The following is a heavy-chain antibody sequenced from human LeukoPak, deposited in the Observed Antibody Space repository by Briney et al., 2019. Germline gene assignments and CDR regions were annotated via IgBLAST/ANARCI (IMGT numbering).Heavy chain of an antibody. CDR3: ARGHPTYYYDSSGYSPLFFD. J-gene: IGHJ6*04. V-gene: IGHV4-34*01. CDR1: GGSFSGYY. D-gene: IGHD3-22*01. Sequence: SETLSLTCAVYGGSFSGYYWSWIRQPPGKGLEWIGEINHSGSTNYNPSLKSRVTISVDTSKNQFSLKLSSVTAADTAVYYCARGHPTYYYDSSGYSPLFFDWGKGTTVTVSS. CDR2: INHSGST.